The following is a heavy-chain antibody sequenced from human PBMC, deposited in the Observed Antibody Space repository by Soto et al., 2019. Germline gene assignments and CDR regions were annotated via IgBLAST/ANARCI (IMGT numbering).Heavy chain of an antibody. CDR3: ATQGIAVAGGAFDI. CDR1: GYSITSYW. V-gene: IGHV5-10-1*01. CDR2: IDPSDSYT. D-gene: IGHD6-19*01. J-gene: IGHJ3*02. Sequence: GESLKISCKGSGYSITSYWISWVRQMPGKGLEWMGRIDPSDSYTNYSPSFQGHVTISADKSISTAYLRWSSLKASDTAMYYCATQGIAVAGGAFDIWGQGTMVTVSS.